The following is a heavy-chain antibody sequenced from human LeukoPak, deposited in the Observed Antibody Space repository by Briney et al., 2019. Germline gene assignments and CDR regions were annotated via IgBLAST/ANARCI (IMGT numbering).Heavy chain of an antibody. CDR3: AGVDDYSNLYYFDY. CDR1: GGSISSGDYY. Sequence: SQTLSLTCTVSGGSISSGDYYWSWIRQPPGKGLEWIGYIYYSGSTYYNPSLKSRVTISVDTSKNQFSLKLSSVTAADTAVYYCAGVDDYSNLYYFDYWGQGTLVTVSS. CDR2: IYYSGST. V-gene: IGHV4-30-4*08. J-gene: IGHJ4*02. D-gene: IGHD4-11*01.